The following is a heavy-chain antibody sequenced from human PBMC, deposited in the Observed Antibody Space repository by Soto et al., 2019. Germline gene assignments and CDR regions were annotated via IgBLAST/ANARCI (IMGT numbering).Heavy chain of an antibody. Sequence: ASVKVSCTASGYTSTSYYMHWVRQAPGQGLERMGIINPSGGSTSYAQKFQGRVTMTRDTSTSTVYMELSSLRSEDTAVYYCARDQSDFWSGYRFLRETNYYMDVWGKGTTVTVSS. D-gene: IGHD3-3*01. J-gene: IGHJ6*03. V-gene: IGHV1-46*03. CDR3: ARDQSDFWSGYRFLRETNYYMDV. CDR1: GYTSTSYY. CDR2: INPSGGST.